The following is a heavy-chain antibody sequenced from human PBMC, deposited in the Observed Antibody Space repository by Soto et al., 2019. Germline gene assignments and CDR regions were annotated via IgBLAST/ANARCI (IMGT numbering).Heavy chain of an antibody. CDR3: ARDPPGEGIGASWAYYYYGMDV. J-gene: IGHJ6*02. Sequence: GSLRLSCAASGFTFSSYGMHWVRQAPGKGLEWVAVIWYDGSNKYYADSVKGRFTISRDNSKNTLYLQMNSLRAEDTAVYYCARDPPGEGIGASWAYYYYGMDVWGQGTTVTRLL. CDR2: IWYDGSNK. CDR1: GFTFSSYG. D-gene: IGHD7-27*01. V-gene: IGHV3-33*01.